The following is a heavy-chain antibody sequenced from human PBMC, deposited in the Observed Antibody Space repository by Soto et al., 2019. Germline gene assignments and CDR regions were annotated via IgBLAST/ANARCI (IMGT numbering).Heavy chain of an antibody. D-gene: IGHD5-12*01. CDR2: IRGSGGPT. CDR3: VKDFRVGYDWTHD. Sequence: DVQLLESGGDLVQPGGSLRLSCAASGVIFSNYAMSWVRQAPGKGLEWVSLIRGSGGPTNNADSVKGRFTVSRDNSKNILLLQINSLRAEETAVYYCVKDFRVGYDWTHDWGQGTLVTVSS. V-gene: IGHV3-23*01. CDR1: GVIFSNYA. J-gene: IGHJ4*02.